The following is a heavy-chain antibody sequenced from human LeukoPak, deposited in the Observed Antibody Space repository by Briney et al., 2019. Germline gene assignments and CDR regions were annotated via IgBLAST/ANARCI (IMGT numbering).Heavy chain of an antibody. CDR2: IYYSGST. CDR3: ARQGPSGHYDFWSGYYWYYFDY. J-gene: IGHJ4*01. CDR1: GGSISSSSYY. D-gene: IGHD3-3*01. V-gene: IGHV4-39*01. Sequence: PSETLSLTCTVSGGSISSSSYYWGWIRQPPGKGLEWIGSIYYSGSTYYNPSLKSRVTISVDTSKNQFSLKLSSVTAADTAVYYCARQGPSGHYDFWSGYYWYYFDYWGQEPWSPSPQ.